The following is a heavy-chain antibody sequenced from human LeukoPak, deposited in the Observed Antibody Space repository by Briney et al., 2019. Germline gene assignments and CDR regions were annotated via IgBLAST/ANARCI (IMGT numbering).Heavy chain of an antibody. Sequence: GSLRLSCAASGFTFSSYSMNWVRQAPGKGLEWVANIKQDGSEKYYVDSVKGRFTISRDNAKNSLHLQMTSLRAEDTAVYYCARKTYYYDSGDYGWFDPWGQGTLVTVSS. D-gene: IGHD3-22*01. CDR3: ARKTYYYDSGDYGWFDP. CDR2: IKQDGSEK. J-gene: IGHJ5*02. V-gene: IGHV3-7*01. CDR1: GFTFSSYS.